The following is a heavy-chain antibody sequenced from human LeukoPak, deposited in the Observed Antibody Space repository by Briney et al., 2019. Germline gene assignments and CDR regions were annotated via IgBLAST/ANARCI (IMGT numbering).Heavy chain of an antibody. CDR1: GGSVSSSHY. CDR3: AKSTYYHDTFVNAFDF. Sequence: PSETLSLTCTVSGGSVSSSHYWGWIRQPPGKGLEWIGSIYYGGSTYYNASLRSRVTTSVDTSKNQFSLKLSSVTAADTAVYYCAKSTYYHDTFVNAFDFWGQGTVVTVSS. D-gene: IGHD3-22*01. CDR2: IYYGGST. J-gene: IGHJ3*01. V-gene: IGHV4-39*07.